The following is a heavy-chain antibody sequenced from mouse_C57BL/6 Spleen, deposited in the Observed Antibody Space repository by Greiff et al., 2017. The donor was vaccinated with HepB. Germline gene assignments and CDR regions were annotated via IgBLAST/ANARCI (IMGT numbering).Heavy chain of an antibody. Sequence: VQLQQSGAELARPGASVKLSCKASGYTFTSYGISWVRQRTGQGLEWIGEIYPRSGNTYYNEKFKGKATLTADKSSSTAYMELRSLTSEDSAVYFCARSMEESYDYWFAYWGQGTLVTVSA. D-gene: IGHD2-4*01. CDR3: ARSMEESYDYWFAY. V-gene: IGHV1-81*01. J-gene: IGHJ3*01. CDR1: GYTFTSYG. CDR2: IYPRSGNT.